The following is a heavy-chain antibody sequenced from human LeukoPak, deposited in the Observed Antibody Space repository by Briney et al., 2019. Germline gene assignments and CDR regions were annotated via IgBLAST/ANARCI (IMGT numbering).Heavy chain of an antibody. J-gene: IGHJ4*02. CDR1: GYTFTSYG. CDR3: ARGGRITMIVVVSPFDY. CDR2: ISAYNGNT. D-gene: IGHD3-22*01. Sequence: GASVKVSCKASGYTFTSYGISWVRQAPGQGLEWMGWISAYNGNTNYAQKLQGRVTMTTDTSTSTAYMELRSLRSDDTAVYYCARGGRITMIVVVSPFDYWGQGTLVTVSS. V-gene: IGHV1-18*01.